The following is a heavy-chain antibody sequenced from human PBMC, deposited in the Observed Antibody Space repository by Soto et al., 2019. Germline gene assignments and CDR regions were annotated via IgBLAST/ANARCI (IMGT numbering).Heavy chain of an antibody. V-gene: IGHV3-48*03. D-gene: IGHD6-6*01. CDR2: ISSSGSTI. CDR3: AREWKQLVYYYGMDV. Sequence: LRRSCAASGFTFSSYEMNWVRQAPGKGLEWVSYISSSGSTIYYADSVKGRFTISRDNAKNSLYLQMNSLRAEDTAVYYCAREWKQLVYYYGMDVWGQGTTVTVSS. J-gene: IGHJ6*02. CDR1: GFTFSSYE.